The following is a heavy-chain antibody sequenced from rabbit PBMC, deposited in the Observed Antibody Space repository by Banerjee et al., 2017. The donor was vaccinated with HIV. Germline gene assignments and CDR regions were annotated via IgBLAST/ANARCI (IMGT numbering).Heavy chain of an antibody. Sequence: QQQLEESGGGLVKPGGTLTLTCKASGFTLSSYWICWVRQAPGKGLEWIACIYTGSSGTTWYASWVNGRFTISRSTSLNTVDLKMTSLTAADTATYFCARDSSGWGTTRLDLWGQGTLVTVS. J-gene: IGHJ3*01. CDR2: IYTGSSGTT. D-gene: IGHD4-1*01. V-gene: IGHV1S43*01. CDR1: GFTLSSYW. CDR3: ARDSSGWGTTRLDL.